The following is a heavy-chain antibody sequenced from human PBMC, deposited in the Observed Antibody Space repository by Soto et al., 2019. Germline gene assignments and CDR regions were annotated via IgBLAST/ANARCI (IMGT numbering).Heavy chain of an antibody. D-gene: IGHD3-22*01. J-gene: IGHJ4*02. CDR2: INPNSGGT. Sequence: ASVKVSCKASGYTFTGYYMHWVRQAPGQGLEWMGWINPNSGGTNYAQKFQGWVTMTRDTSISTAYMELSSVTAADTAVYYCARVYDSSGYSVDYWGQGTLVTVSS. CDR3: ARVYDSSGYSVDY. CDR1: GYTFTGYY. V-gene: IGHV1-2*04.